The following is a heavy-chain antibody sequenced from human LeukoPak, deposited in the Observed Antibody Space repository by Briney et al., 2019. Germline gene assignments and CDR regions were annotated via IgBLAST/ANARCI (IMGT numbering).Heavy chain of an antibody. V-gene: IGHV3-74*01. J-gene: IGHJ4*02. CDR2: ITRDGSYA. D-gene: IGHD5-24*01. Sequence: PGGSLRLSCAASGFAISNYWMHWVRQVPGKGLVWVSRITRDGSYANYADSVKGRFTFSRDNARNTLYLQMNSLRAEDTAVYYCARDGDGYNFDFWGQGALVTVSS. CDR1: GFAISNYW. CDR3: ARDGDGYNFDF.